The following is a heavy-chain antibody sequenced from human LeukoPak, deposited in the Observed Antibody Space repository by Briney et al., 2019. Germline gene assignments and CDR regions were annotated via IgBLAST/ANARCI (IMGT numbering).Heavy chain of an antibody. D-gene: IGHD6-19*01. CDR1: AGSFSGYY. J-gene: IGHJ4*02. Sequence: PSETLSLTCAVYAGSFSGYYWSWIRQPPGKGLEWIGEINHSGSTNYNPSLKSRVTISVDTSKNQFSLKLSSVTAADTAVYYCARGEVAVAGTDFDYWGQGTLVTVSS. V-gene: IGHV4-34*01. CDR3: ARGEVAVAGTDFDY. CDR2: INHSGST.